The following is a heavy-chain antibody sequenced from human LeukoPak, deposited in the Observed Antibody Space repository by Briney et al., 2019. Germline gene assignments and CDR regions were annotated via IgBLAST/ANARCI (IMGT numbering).Heavy chain of an antibody. Sequence: GGSLRLSCAVSGFTFSRYWMSWVRQAPGQGLEWVANIKQDGSEKYYLDSVKGRFTISRDNAKNSLYLRMNSLRIEDTAVYYCATGDKTTVTPMFDYWGQGTLVTVSS. CDR3: ATGDKTTVTPMFDY. J-gene: IGHJ4*02. D-gene: IGHD4-17*01. CDR2: IKQDGSEK. CDR1: GFTFSRYW. V-gene: IGHV3-7*05.